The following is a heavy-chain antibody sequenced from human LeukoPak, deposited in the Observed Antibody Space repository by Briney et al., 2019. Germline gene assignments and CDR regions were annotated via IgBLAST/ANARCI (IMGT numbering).Heavy chain of an antibody. V-gene: IGHV3-23*01. Sequence: GGSLRLSCAASGFTFSSYAMSWVRQAPGKGLEWVSAISGSGGSTYYADSVKGRFHICRDNFKNTLYLQMNSLRAEDTAVYWCWVPYYYGSGSYDLDYWGQGTLVTVSS. CDR3: WVPYYYGSGSYDLDY. CDR2: ISGSGGST. D-gene: IGHD3-10*01. J-gene: IGHJ4*02. CDR1: GFTFSSYA.